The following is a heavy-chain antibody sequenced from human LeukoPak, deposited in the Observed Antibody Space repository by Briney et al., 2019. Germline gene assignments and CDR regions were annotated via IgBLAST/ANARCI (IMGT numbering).Heavy chain of an antibody. Sequence: GGSLRLSCAASGFTFSSYEMNWVRQAPGKGLEWVSYISSSGSTIYYADSVKGRFTISRDNAKNSLYLQMNSLRAEDTAVYYCAREDYYGSGSYDYWGQGTLVTVSS. J-gene: IGHJ4*02. CDR2: ISSSGSTI. D-gene: IGHD3-10*01. CDR1: GFTFSSYE. CDR3: AREDYYGSGSYDY. V-gene: IGHV3-48*03.